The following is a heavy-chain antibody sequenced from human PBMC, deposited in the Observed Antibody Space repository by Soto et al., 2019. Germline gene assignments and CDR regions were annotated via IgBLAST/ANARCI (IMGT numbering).Heavy chain of an antibody. D-gene: IGHD5-12*01. CDR2: IYYSGST. J-gene: IGHJ2*01. Sequence: QVQLQESGPGLVKPSETLSLTCTVSGGSISTYYWSWIRQSPGKGLEWIGYIYYSGSTNYNPSLESRVTISKDTSKDQLFLRLSSVTAADTAMYYCARGGLVASLYWYFDVWGRGSLVTVSS. V-gene: IGHV4-59*08. CDR3: ARGGLVASLYWYFDV. CDR1: GGSISTYY.